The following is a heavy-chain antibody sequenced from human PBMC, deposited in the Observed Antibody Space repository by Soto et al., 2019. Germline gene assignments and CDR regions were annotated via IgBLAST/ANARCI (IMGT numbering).Heavy chain of an antibody. CDR1: GFTFSDYA. CDR3: AKGRTIYGVVPLDY. V-gene: IGHV3-23*01. D-gene: IGHD3-3*01. J-gene: IGHJ4*02. CDR2: ISGSGGST. Sequence: PGGSLRLSCAASGFTFSDYAMSWVRQAPGKGPEWVSAISGSGGSTYYADSLKGQFTISGDNSKNTLYLQMDSLRAEDTAVYYCAKGRTIYGVVPLDYWGQGTLVTVSS.